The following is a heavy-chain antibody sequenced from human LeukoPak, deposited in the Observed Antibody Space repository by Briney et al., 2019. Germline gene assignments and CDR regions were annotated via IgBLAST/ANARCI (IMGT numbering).Heavy chain of an antibody. Sequence: GGSLRLSCAASGFTFSSYWMHWVRQAPGKGLVWVSRIKSDGSSTSYADSVKGRFTISRDNAKNTLYLQMNSLRAEDTAVYYCVRESASGYYYAMDVWGQGTTVTVSS. J-gene: IGHJ6*02. D-gene: IGHD3-16*01. CDR2: IKSDGSST. V-gene: IGHV3-74*01. CDR1: GFTFSSYW. CDR3: VRESASGYYYAMDV.